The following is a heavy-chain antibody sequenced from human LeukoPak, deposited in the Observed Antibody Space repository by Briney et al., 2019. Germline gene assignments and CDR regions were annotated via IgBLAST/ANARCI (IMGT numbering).Heavy chain of an antibody. D-gene: IGHD6-13*01. CDR3: AKDRIAAAGGGPFDY. V-gene: IGHV3-30*18. CDR1: GFTFSSYG. CDR2: ISYDGSNK. Sequence: GGSLRLSCAASGFTFSSYGMHWVRQAPGKGLEWVAVISYDGSNKYYADSVEGRFTISRDNSKNTLYLQMNSLRAEDTAVYYCAKDRIAAAGGGPFDYWGQGTLVTVSS. J-gene: IGHJ4*02.